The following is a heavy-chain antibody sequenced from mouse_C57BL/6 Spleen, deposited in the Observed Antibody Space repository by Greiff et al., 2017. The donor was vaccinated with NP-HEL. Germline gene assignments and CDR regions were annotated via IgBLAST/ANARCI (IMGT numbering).Heavy chain of an antibody. CDR2: IDPSDSYT. J-gene: IGHJ3*01. D-gene: IGHD1-1*01. CDR3: ARGHYYGSSPFAY. V-gene: IGHV1-69*01. CDR1: GYTFTSYW. Sequence: VQLQQPGAELVMPGASVKLSCKASGYTFTSYWMHWVKQRPGQGLEWIGEIDPSDSYTNYNQKFKGKSTLTVNKSSSTAYMQRSSLTSEDSAVYYCARGHYYGSSPFAYWGKGTLVTVSA.